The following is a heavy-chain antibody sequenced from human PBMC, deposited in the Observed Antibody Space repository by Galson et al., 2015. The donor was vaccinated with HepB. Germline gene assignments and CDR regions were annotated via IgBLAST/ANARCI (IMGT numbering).Heavy chain of an antibody. J-gene: IGHJ4*02. D-gene: IGHD3-10*01. CDR1: GGSISSSSYY. CDR2: IYYSGST. V-gene: IGHV4-39*01. Sequence: SLTCTVSGGSISSSSYYWGWIRQPPGKGLEWIGSIYYSGSTYYNPSLKSRVTISVDTSKNQFSLKLSSVTAADTAVYYCASGVRGVIHYFDYWGQGTLVTVSS. CDR3: ASGVRGVIHYFDY.